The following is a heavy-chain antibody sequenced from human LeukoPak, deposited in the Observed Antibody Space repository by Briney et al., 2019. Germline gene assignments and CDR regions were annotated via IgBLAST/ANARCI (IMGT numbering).Heavy chain of an antibody. CDR2: IYYSGST. V-gene: IGHV4-31*03. CDR3: ARAGSWGFDY. D-gene: IGHD1-26*01. J-gene: IGHJ4*02. CDR1: GGSISSDDYC. Sequence: SETLSLTCSVSGGSISSDDYCWNWIRQHPGKGLEWIGYIYYSGSTYYNPSLKSRVALSVDTSKNQFSLKLSSLTAADTAVYYCARAGSWGFDYWGQGTLVTVSS.